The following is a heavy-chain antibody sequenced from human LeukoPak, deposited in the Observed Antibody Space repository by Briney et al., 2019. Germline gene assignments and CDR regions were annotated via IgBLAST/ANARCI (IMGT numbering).Heavy chain of an antibody. D-gene: IGHD3-10*02. Sequence: GGSLRLSCAASGFTFSSYGMSWVRQAPGKGLEWVSYIDSVKGRFTISRDNAKNSLYLQMNSLRAEDTAVYYCAELGITMIGGVWGKGTTVTISS. CDR2: I. CDR3: AELGITMIGGV. CDR1: GFTFSSYG. V-gene: IGHV3-48*04. J-gene: IGHJ6*04.